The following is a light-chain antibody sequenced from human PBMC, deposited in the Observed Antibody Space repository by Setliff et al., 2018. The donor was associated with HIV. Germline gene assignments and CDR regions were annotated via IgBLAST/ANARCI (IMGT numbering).Light chain of an antibody. CDR3: CSYADSYTSLYV. CDR2: DVN. Sequence: QSVLTQPRSVSGSPRQSVTISCTGTSSDVGAYNFVSWYQQHPGKAPKLMIYDVNKRPSGVPDRFSGSKSGNTASLTISGLQAEDEADYYCCSYADSYTSLYVFGTGT. J-gene: IGLJ1*01. CDR1: SSDVGAYNF. V-gene: IGLV2-11*01.